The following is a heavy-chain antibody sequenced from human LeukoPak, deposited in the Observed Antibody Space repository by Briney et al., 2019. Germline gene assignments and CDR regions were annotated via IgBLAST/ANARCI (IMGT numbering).Heavy chain of an antibody. Sequence: SQTLSLTCAVSGASISSGDINRGDYAWSWIRQPPGKGLEWIGHIYRDGSTFYNPSLKSRFTMSVDRSKNHFSLKLSFVTAADTAVYYCARYDILPGAHDGFDLWGHGTRVTVSS. CDR3: ARYDILPGAHDGFDL. CDR2: IYRDGST. V-gene: IGHV4-30-2*01. CDR1: GASISSGDINRGDYA. D-gene: IGHD3-9*01. J-gene: IGHJ3*01.